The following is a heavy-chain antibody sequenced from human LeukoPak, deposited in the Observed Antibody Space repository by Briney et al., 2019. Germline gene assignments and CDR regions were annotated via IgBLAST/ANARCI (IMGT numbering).Heavy chain of an antibody. D-gene: IGHD3-16*02. CDR1: GYSISSDYY. J-gene: IGHJ4*02. CDR2: IYHSGST. V-gene: IGHV4-38-2*02. CDR3: ARYDVWGSYRAFDY. Sequence: SETLSLTCTVSGYSISSDYYWGWIRQPPGKGLEWIGTIYHSGSTYYNPSLKSRVTISVDTSKNQFSLKLSSATAADTAVYYCARYDVWGSYRAFDYWGQGTLVTVSS.